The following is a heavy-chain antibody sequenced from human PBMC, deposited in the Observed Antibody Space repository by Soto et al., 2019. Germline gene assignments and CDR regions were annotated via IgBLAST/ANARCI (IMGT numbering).Heavy chain of an antibody. D-gene: IGHD5-12*01. CDR1: GGSISSGGYY. J-gene: IGHJ4*02. Sequence: PSETLSLTCTVSGGSISSGGYYWSWIRQHPGKGPEWIGYIYYSGSTYYNPSLKRRVTISVDTSKNQFSLKLSSVTAADTAVYYCARDARSGYDFHWGQGTLVTVSS. CDR3: ARDARSGYDFH. V-gene: IGHV4-31*03. CDR2: IYYSGST.